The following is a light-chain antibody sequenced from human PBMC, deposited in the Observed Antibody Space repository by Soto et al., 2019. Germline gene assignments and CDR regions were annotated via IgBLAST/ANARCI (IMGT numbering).Light chain of an antibody. CDR1: QSVTSN. J-gene: IGKJ4*01. Sequence: EIVMTQSPATLSVSPGERATLSCRASQSVTSNLAWYQQKPGQPPRRLIYGASTRATGIPARFSGSGSGTEFTLTISSRQSEDFEVYSCQQYNNWPLSFSGGTKVEIK. V-gene: IGKV3-15*01. CDR3: QQYNNWPLS. CDR2: GAS.